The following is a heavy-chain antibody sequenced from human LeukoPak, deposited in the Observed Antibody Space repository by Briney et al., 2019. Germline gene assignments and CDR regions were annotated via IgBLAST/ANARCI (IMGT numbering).Heavy chain of an antibody. CDR1: GYTFTGYY. J-gene: IGHJ3*02. Sequence: ASVKVSCKASGYTFTGYYMHWVRQAPGQGLEWMGWINPNSGGTNYAQKFQGRVTMTRDTSISTAYMELSRLRSDDTAVYYCANRYCSSTSCYKGGVYAFDIWGQGTMVTVSS. CDR2: INPNSGGT. CDR3: ANRYCSSTSCYKGGVYAFDI. D-gene: IGHD2-2*02. V-gene: IGHV1-2*02.